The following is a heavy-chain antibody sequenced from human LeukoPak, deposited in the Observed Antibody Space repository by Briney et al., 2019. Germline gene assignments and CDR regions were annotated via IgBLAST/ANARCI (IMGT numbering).Heavy chain of an antibody. Sequence: GGSLRLSCAASGFTFSSYAMHWVRQAPGKGLEWVAVISYDGSNKYYADSVKGRFTISRDNSKNTLYLQMNSLRAEDTAVYYCARGGGPGYSSLDSSGYDAFDIWGQGTMVTVSS. CDR2: ISYDGSNK. V-gene: IGHV3-30-3*01. CDR3: ARGGGPGYSSLDSSGYDAFDI. CDR1: GFTFSSYA. J-gene: IGHJ3*02. D-gene: IGHD3-22*01.